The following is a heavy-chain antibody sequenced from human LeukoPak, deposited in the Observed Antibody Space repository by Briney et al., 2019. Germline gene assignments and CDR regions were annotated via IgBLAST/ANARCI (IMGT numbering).Heavy chain of an antibody. CDR1: GGSFSGYS. CDR3: ARAPFRAFYYGSGSYDY. CDR2: INHSGST. D-gene: IGHD3-10*01. J-gene: IGHJ4*02. Sequence: SETLSLTCAVYGGSFSGYSWSWIRQPPGKGLGWIGEINHSGSTNYNPSLKSRVTISVDTSKNQFSLKLSSVTAADTAVYYCARAPFRAFYYGSGSYDYWGQGTLVTVSS. V-gene: IGHV4-34*01.